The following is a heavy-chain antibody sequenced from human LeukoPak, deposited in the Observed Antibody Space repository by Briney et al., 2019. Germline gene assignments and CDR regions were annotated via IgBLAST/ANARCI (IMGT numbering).Heavy chain of an antibody. D-gene: IGHD6-6*01. CDR2: INHSGST. CDR3: ARHRTYSSSAGLFDP. Sequence: SETLSLTCAVYGGSFSGYYWSWVRQPPGKGLEWIGEINHSGSTNYSPSLKSRVTMSVDTSKNQFSLKLSSVTAADTAVYYCARHRTYSSSAGLFDPWGQGTLVTVSS. CDR1: GGSFSGYY. J-gene: IGHJ5*02. V-gene: IGHV4-34*01.